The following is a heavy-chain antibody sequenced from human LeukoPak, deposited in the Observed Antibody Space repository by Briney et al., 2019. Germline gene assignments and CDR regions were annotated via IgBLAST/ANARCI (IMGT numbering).Heavy chain of an antibody. CDR1: GFTFSSYA. V-gene: IGHV3-21*01. J-gene: IGHJ3*02. CDR3: ARGIAATATNGFDI. Sequence: GGSLRLSCAASGFTFSSYAMSWVRQAPGKGLEWVSAISGSSSYIFYADSVRGRFTLSRDNTKNSLYMQMNSLRAEDTAVYYCARGIAATATNGFDIWGQGTMVTVSS. D-gene: IGHD6-13*01. CDR2: ISGSSSYI.